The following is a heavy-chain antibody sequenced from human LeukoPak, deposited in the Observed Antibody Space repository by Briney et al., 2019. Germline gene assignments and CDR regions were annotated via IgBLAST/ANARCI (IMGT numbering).Heavy chain of an antibody. D-gene: IGHD6-13*01. CDR1: GGTFSSYA. CDR3: ARIIAAAGSDY. V-gene: IGHV1-69*04. J-gene: IGHJ4*02. CDR2: IIPIFGIA. Sequence: SVKVSCTASGGTFSSYAISWVRQAPGQGLEWMGRIIPIFGIANYAQKFQGRVTITADKSTGTAYMELSSLRSEDTAVYYCARIIAAAGSDYWGQGTLVTVSS.